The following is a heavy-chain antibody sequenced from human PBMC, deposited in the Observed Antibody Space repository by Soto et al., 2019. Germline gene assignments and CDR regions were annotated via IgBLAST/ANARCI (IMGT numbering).Heavy chain of an antibody. D-gene: IGHD3-22*01. J-gene: IGHJ3*02. CDR2: IYTSGST. CDR1: GGSISSYY. Sequence: LSLPCTVSGGSISSYYWSWIRQPAGKGLEWIGRIYTSGSTNYNPSLKSRVTMSVDTSKNQFSLKLSSVTAADTAVYYCARDQDYYDSSGYGGDAFDIWGQGTMVTVSS. CDR3: ARDQDYYDSSGYGGDAFDI. V-gene: IGHV4-4*07.